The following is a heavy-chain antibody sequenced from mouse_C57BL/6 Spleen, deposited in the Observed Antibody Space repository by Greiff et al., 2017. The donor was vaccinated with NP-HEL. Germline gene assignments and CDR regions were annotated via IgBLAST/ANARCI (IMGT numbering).Heavy chain of an antibody. CDR2: IHPNSGST. Sequence: VQLQQPGAELVKPGASVKLSCKASGYTFTSYWMHWVKQRPGQGLEWIGMIHPNSGSTNYNEKFKSKATLTVDKSSSTAYMQLSSLTSEDSAVYYCANYYGSVYYAMDYWGQGTSVTVSS. CDR3: ANYYGSVYYAMDY. V-gene: IGHV1-64*01. CDR1: GYTFTSYW. D-gene: IGHD1-1*01. J-gene: IGHJ4*01.